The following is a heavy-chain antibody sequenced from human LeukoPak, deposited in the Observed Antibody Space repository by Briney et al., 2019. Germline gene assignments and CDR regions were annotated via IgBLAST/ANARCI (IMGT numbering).Heavy chain of an antibody. D-gene: IGHD6-13*01. CDR3: AGGYSSSWYTFDP. CDR2: ISSSSSYI. Sequence: TGGSLRLSCAASGFIFSSHGMNWVRQAPGKGLEWVSSISSSSSYIYYADSMKGRFTISRYNAKSSVYLQMNSLRAEDTAVYYCAGGYSSSWYTFDPWGQGTLVTVSS. J-gene: IGHJ5*02. V-gene: IGHV3-21*01. CDR1: GFIFSSHG.